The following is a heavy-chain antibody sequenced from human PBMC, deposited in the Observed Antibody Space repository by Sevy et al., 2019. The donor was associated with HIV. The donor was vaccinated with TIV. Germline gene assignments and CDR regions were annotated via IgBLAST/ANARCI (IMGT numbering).Heavy chain of an antibody. CDR1: GFTFSSYA. D-gene: IGHD3-22*01. CDR2: ISGSGGST. CDR3: AKEVPYYYDSSGYSDYFDY. V-gene: IGHV3-23*01. J-gene: IGHJ4*02. Sequence: GGSLRLSCAASGFTFSSYAMSWVRQAPGKGLEWVSAISGSGGSTYYADSVKGRFTISRDNSKNTLYLQMNSLRAEETAVYYCAKEVPYYYDSSGYSDYFDYWGQGTLVTVSS.